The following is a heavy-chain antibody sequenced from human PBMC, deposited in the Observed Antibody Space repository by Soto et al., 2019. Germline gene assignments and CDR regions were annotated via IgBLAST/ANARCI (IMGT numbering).Heavy chain of an antibody. CDR2: ISGSGGSP. CDR3: AKEELTVVVPAGKRLPSFDP. CDR1: GFTFSSYA. J-gene: IGHJ5*02. V-gene: IGHV3-23*01. D-gene: IGHD2-2*01. Sequence: EVQLLESGGGLVQPGGSLRLSCAASGFTFSSYAMSWVRQAPGKGLEWVSAISGSGGSPSYADSVKARFTISRDNSKNTLYLQMNSLRAEDTAVYYCAKEELTVVVPAGKRLPSFDPWGQGTLVTVSS.